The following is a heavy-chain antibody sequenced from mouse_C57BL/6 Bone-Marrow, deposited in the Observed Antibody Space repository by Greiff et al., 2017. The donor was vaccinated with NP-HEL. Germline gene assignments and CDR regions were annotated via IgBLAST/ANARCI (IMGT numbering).Heavy chain of an antibody. CDR1: GYAFTNYL. J-gene: IGHJ3*01. V-gene: IGHV1-54*01. CDR2: INPGSGGT. D-gene: IGHD1-1*01. CDR3: ARDGRSYVAWFAY. Sequence: QVQLQQSGAELVRPGTSVKVSCKASGYAFTNYLIEWVKQRPGQGLEWIGVINPGSGGTNYNEKLKGKATLTADKSSSTAYMQLSSLTSEDSAVYCCARDGRSYVAWFAYWGQGTLVTVSA.